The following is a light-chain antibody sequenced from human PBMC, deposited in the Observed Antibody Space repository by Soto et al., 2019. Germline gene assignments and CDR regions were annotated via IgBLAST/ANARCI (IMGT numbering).Light chain of an antibody. J-gene: IGLJ2*01. V-gene: IGLV1-44*01. Sequence: SVLTQPPSASGTPGQRVIISCSGSNSNIGINTVNWYQQLPGTAPKLLNYGNNQRPSGVPDRFSGSKSGTSASLAISGLQSEDEADYYCAAWDDSLNGVVFGGGTQLTVL. CDR3: AAWDDSLNGVV. CDR2: GNN. CDR1: NSNIGINT.